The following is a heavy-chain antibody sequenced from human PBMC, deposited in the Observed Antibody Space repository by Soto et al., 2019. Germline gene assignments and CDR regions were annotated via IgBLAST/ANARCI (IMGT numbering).Heavy chain of an antibody. Sequence: QVQLVQSGAEVKKPGSSVKVSCKASGGTFSSYTISWVRQAPGQGLEWMGRIIPILGIANYAQKFQGRVTINADKSTSTAYMELSSLRSEDTAVYYCARGGGGATNGYWGQGTLVTVSS. CDR2: IIPILGIA. V-gene: IGHV1-69*02. CDR3: ARGGGGATNGY. CDR1: GGTFSSYT. D-gene: IGHD1-26*01. J-gene: IGHJ4*02.